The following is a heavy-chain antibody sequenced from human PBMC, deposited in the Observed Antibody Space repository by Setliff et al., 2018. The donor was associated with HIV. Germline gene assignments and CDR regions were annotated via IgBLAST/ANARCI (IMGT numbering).Heavy chain of an antibody. V-gene: IGHV4-31*03. CDR3: ARGEDYYYYYMDV. J-gene: IGHJ6*03. Sequence: PSETLSLTCTVSGDSLNSAGYYWSRIRQHPGKGLEWIGHIYYTGSTYYNASLKSRVIMSVDTSKNQFSLKLNSVTAADTAVYYCARGEDYYYYYMDVWGKGATVTVSS. CDR1: GDSLNSAGYY. D-gene: IGHD3-16*01. CDR2: IYYTGST.